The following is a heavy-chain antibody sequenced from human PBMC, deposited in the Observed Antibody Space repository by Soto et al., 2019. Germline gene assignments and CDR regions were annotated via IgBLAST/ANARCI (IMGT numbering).Heavy chain of an antibody. D-gene: IGHD3-22*01. Sequence: ASVQVSCKASGYTFTGYYMHWVRQAPGQGLEWMGWINPNSGGTNYAQKFQGRVTMTRDTSISTAYMELSRLRSDDTAVYYCARGGYYYDSSGYFFDYWGQGTLVTVSS. CDR2: INPNSGGT. J-gene: IGHJ4*02. CDR1: GYTFTGYY. CDR3: ARGGYYYDSSGYFFDY. V-gene: IGHV1-2*02.